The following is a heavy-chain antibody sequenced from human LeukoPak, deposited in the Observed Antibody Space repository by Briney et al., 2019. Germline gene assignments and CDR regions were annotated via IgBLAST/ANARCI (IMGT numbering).Heavy chain of an antibody. CDR2: IWCDGSNK. J-gene: IGHJ4*02. CDR1: GLTFSSYG. V-gene: IGHV3-33*06. D-gene: IGHD6-13*01. CDR3: AKQREVFSSSWYYFDY. Sequence: PGRSLRLSCAASGLTFSSYGMHWVRQAPGKGLEWVAVIWCDGSNKYYADSVKGRFTISRDNSKNTLYLQMNSLRAEDTAVYYCAKQREVFSSSWYYFDYWGQGTLVTVSS.